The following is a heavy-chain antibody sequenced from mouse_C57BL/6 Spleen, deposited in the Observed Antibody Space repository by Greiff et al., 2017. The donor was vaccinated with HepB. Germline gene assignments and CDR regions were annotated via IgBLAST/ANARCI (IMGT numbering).Heavy chain of an antibody. CDR3: ARREMIPYAMDY. J-gene: IGHJ4*01. D-gene: IGHD2-4*01. Sequence: QVQLQQPGAELVKPGASVKLSCKASGYTFTSYWMHWVKQRPGRGLEWIGRIDPNSGGTKYNEKFKSKATLTADKTSSTAYMQLSSLTSEDSAVYYCARREMIPYAMDYWGQGTSVTVSS. CDR1: GYTFTSYW. CDR2: IDPNSGGT. V-gene: IGHV1-72*01.